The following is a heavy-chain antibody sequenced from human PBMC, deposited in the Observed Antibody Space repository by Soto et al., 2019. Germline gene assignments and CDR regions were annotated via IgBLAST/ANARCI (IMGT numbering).Heavy chain of an antibody. J-gene: IGHJ4*02. V-gene: IGHV1-69*11. CDR1: GGTFSSSA. CDR2: IIPILGTP. D-gene: IGHD6-6*01. Sequence: QVQLVQSGAEVKKPGSSVKVSCKASGGTFSSSAISWVRQAPGQGLEWMGGIIPILGTPTYSQKFQDRVTIIAVQSTTTVHMELSSLRSEDTDVYYCARGTHATRSSSFDYWGQGTLVTVSS. CDR3: ARGTHATRSSSFDY.